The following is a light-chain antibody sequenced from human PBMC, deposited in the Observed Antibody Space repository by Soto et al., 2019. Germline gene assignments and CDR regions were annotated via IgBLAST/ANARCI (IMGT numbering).Light chain of an antibody. Sequence: EIVLTQSPATLSLSPGERATLSCGASQSVSNSYLAWYQQKPGLAPRLLIYDASSTATGIPDWFSGSGSGTEFTLTLSRLEPEDFAVYYCQQYGSSPWTFGQGTKLEIK. CDR2: DAS. CDR3: QQYGSSPWT. J-gene: IGKJ2*01. V-gene: IGKV3D-20*01. CDR1: QSVSNSY.